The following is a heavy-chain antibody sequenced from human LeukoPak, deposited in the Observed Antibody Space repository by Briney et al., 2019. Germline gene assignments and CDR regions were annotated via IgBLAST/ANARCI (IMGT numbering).Heavy chain of an antibody. CDR2: IWYDGSNK. CDR3: ARDGGCSSTSCPIDY. CDR1: GFTFCSYR. J-gene: IGHJ4*02. D-gene: IGHD2-2*01. Sequence: AGSLSLSCAASGFTFCSYRMHWLRHAPGKGLEGVTDIWYDGSNKYYADSVKGRFTISRDNSKNTLYLQMNSLRAEDTAVYYCARDGGCSSTSCPIDYWGQGTLVTVSS. V-gene: IGHV3-33*01.